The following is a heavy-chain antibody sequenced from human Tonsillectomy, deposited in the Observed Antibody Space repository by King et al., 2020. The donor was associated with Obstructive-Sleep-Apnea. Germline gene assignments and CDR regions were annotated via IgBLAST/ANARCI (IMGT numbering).Heavy chain of an antibody. D-gene: IGHD3-22*01. CDR2: LPQAVRAK. Sequence: VQLVESGGGLVQPGGSLRLSCAASGFTFSSYWLSWVRQSPGTVLEWLSPLPQAVRAKSYVDSLQCRFTISRDNAKNSLYLQMNSLRAEDTAVYYCARLSRGHLGDSSGYYHDAFDIWGQGTMVTVSS. CDR3: ARLSRGHLGDSSGYYHDAFDI. CDR1: GFTFSSYW. V-gene: IGHV3-7*03. J-gene: IGHJ3*02.